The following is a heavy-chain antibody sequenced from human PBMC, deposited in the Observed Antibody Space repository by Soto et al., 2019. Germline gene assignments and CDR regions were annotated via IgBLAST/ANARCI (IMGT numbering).Heavy chain of an antibody. D-gene: IGHD5-12*01. J-gene: IGHJ3*02. CDR1: GLTVSGKKY. CDR3: ATWHLREHAYEI. CDR2: VYDLDGT. V-gene: IGHV3-53*01. Sequence: DVQLVESGGGLIQPGGSLRLSCVASGLTVSGKKYVAWVRQATGKGPEWVSGVYDLDGTYYADSVRGRFTTSIGNSRTTVWLQLRALRPEDTALYLFATWHLREHAYEIWGRGTMVTVSS.